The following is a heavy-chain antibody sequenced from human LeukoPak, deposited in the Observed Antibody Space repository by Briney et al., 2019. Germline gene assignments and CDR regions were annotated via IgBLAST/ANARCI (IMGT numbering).Heavy chain of an antibody. Sequence: GASVKVSCKASGYTFTSYYMHWVRQAPGQGLEWMGIINPSGGSTSYAQKFQGRVTMTRDTSTSTVYMELSSLRSEDTAVYYCAGDYDSSGYNNLEYFQHWGQGTLVTVSS. V-gene: IGHV1-46*01. CDR1: GYTFTSYY. J-gene: IGHJ1*01. D-gene: IGHD3-22*01. CDR3: AGDYDSSGYNNLEYFQH. CDR2: INPSGGST.